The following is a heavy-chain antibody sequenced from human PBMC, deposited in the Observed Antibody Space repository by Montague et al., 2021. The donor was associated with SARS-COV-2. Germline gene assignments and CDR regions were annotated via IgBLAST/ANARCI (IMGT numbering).Heavy chain of an antibody. V-gene: IGHV4-39*01. CDR1: GGSIRTSSYY. CDR2: IYYSGST. CDR3: AMRGGALYAFDI. D-gene: IGHD4-17*01. J-gene: IGHJ3*02. Sequence: SETLSLTCTVSGGSIRTSSYYWGWIRQPPGKGLDWIGSIYYSGSTYYNPSLKSRVTTSVDTSKNQFSLKLSSVTAADTAVYYCAMRGGALYAFDIWGQGTMVIVSS.